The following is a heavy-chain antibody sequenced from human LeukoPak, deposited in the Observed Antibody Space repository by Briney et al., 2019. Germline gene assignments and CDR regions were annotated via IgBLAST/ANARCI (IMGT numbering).Heavy chain of an antibody. J-gene: IGHJ6*02. Sequence: ASVKVSCKASGYTFTGYYMHWVRQAPGQGLEWMGWINPNSGGTNYAQKFQGRVTMTRDTSISTAYMELSRLRSDDTAVYYCARDINIAAAGNYYYYYGMDVWGQGTTVTVSS. CDR2: INPNSGGT. CDR3: ARDINIAAAGNYYYYYGMDV. D-gene: IGHD6-13*01. CDR1: GYTFTGYY. V-gene: IGHV1-2*02.